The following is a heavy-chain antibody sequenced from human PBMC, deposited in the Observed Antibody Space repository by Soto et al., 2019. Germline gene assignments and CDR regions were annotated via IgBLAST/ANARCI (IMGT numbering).Heavy chain of an antibody. J-gene: IGHJ6*02. CDR1: GFTFSSYG. CDR3: ASGYSYGLGYYGMDV. CDR2: IWYDGSNK. V-gene: IGHV3-33*01. D-gene: IGHD5-18*01. Sequence: SLLLSCAASGFTFSSYGMHGVRQAAGKGLEWVAVIWYDGSNKYYADSVKGRFTISRDNSKNTLYLQMNSLRAEDTAVYYCASGYSYGLGYYGMDVWGQGTTVTVSS.